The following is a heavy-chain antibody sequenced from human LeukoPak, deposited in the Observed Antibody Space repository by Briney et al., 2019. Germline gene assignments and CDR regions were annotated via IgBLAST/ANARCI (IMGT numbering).Heavy chain of an antibody. CDR3: ARDGYYYDSSGALDY. CDR1: GGTFSSYT. CDR2: IIPILGIA. Sequence: SVKVSCKASGGTFSSYTISWVRQAPGQGLEWMGRIIPILGIANYAQKFQGRVTITADKSTSTAYMELSSLRSEDTAVSYCARDGYYYDSSGALDYWGQGTLVTVSS. V-gene: IGHV1-69*04. J-gene: IGHJ4*02. D-gene: IGHD3-22*01.